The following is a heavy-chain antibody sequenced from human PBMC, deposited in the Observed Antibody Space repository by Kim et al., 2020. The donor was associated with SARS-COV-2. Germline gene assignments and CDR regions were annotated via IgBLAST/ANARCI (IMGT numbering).Heavy chain of an antibody. D-gene: IGHD2-2*01. Sequence: GGSLRLSCAASGFAYSSYAMSWVRQAPEKGLEWVSAISGSGVSTYYADSVKGRFTISRDNSNNTLYLQMNSLRAEDTAVYYCAKFSGIVVVPGATPNWFDPWGQGTLVTVSS. CDR3: AKFSGIVVVPGATPNWFDP. CDR2: ISGSGVST. CDR1: GFAYSSYA. V-gene: IGHV3-23*01. J-gene: IGHJ5*02.